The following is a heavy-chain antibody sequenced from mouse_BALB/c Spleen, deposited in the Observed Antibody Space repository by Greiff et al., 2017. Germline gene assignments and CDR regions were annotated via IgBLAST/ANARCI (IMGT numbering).Heavy chain of an antibody. V-gene: IGHV4-1*02. Sequence: EVKLLESGGGLVQPGGSLKLSCAASGFDFSRYWMSWVRQAPGKGLEWIGEINPDSSTINYTPSLKDKFIISRDNAKNTLYLQMSKVRSEDTALYYCAREGGNYYAMDYWGQGTSVTVSS. CDR2: INPDSSTI. D-gene: IGHD2-1*01. CDR1: GFDFSRYW. CDR3: AREGGNYYAMDY. J-gene: IGHJ4*01.